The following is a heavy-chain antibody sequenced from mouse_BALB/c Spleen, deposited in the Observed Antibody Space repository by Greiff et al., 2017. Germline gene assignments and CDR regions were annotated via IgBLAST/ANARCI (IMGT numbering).Heavy chain of an antibody. CDR1: GYTFTSYW. V-gene: IGHV1S81*02. D-gene: IGHD6-1*01. Sequence: QVQLQQPGAELVKPGASVKLSCKASGYTFTSYWMHWVKQRPGQGLEWIGEINPSNGRTNYNEKFKGKATLTVDKSSSTAYMQLSSLTSEDSAVYYCARKPDDMDYWGQGTSVTVSS. J-gene: IGHJ4*01. CDR3: ARKPDDMDY. CDR2: INPSNGRT.